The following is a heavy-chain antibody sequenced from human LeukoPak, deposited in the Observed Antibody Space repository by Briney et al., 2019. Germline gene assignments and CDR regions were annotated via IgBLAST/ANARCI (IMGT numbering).Heavy chain of an antibody. V-gene: IGHV4-59*08. D-gene: IGHD3-22*01. CDR1: GYSISSGYY. CDR2: IYYSGST. J-gene: IGHJ4*02. CDR3: ARHQKDSSGYYEGYFDY. Sequence: SETLSLTCTVSGYSISSGYYWSWIRQPPGKGLEWIGYIYYSGSTNYNPSLKSRVTISVDTSKNQFSLKLSSVTAADTAVYYCARHQKDSSGYYEGYFDYWGQGTLVTVSS.